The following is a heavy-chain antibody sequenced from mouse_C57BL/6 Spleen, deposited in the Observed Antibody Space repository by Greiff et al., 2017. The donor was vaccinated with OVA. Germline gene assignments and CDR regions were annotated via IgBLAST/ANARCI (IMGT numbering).Heavy chain of an antibody. CDR1: GFTFSSYG. D-gene: IGHD3-2*02. J-gene: IGHJ4*01. V-gene: IGHV5-6*02. CDR3: ARGAAQTRLAMDD. Sequence: DVMLVESGGDLVKPGGSLKLSCAASGFTFSSYGMSWVRQTPDKRLEWVATISSGGSYTYYPDSVQGRFTISRDNAKNTLYLQRSNLKSEDTAMYDCARGAAQTRLAMDDWGQGTSVTVSS. CDR2: ISSGGSYT.